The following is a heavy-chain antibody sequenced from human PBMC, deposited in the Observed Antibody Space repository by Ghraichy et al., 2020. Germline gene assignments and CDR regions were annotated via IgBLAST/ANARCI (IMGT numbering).Heavy chain of an antibody. CDR2: IKQDGGEK. J-gene: IGHJ6*02. CDR3: ATVYYYGMDV. V-gene: IGHV3-7*03. CDR1: GLSFSNYG. Sequence: GGSLRLSCAASGLSFSNYGMTWVRQAPGKGLQWVATIKQDGGEKFYVDSLKGRFTISRDNAKQSLYLQMNSLRAEDTAVYYCATVYYYGMDVWGQGTTVTVSS.